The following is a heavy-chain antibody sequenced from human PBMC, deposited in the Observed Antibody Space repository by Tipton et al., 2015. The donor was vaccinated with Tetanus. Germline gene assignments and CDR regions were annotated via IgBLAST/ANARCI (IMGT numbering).Heavy chain of an antibody. J-gene: IGHJ6*02. V-gene: IGHV4-59*02. CDR3: ARTPDYYYCMDV. CDR2: VYYTGST. CDR1: GDSVSGYY. Sequence: TLSLTCTVSGDSVSGYYWSWIRQPPGKGLEWIGYVYYTGSTNHNPSLKSRVTISMDRSKNQISLQLTSVTAADTAVYFCARTPDYYYCMDVWGQGTTVTVSS.